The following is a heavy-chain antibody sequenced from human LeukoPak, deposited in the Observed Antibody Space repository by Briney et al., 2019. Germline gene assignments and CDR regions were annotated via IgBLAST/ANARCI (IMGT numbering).Heavy chain of an antibody. J-gene: IGHJ4*02. Sequence: PGGSLRLSCAASGFTFSSYAMSWVRQAPGKGLEWVSAISGSGGSTYHADSVKGRFTISRDNSKNTLYLQMNSLRAEDTAVYYCARDTVTTDYYFDYWGQGTLVTVSS. CDR1: GFTFSSYA. D-gene: IGHD4-17*01. V-gene: IGHV3-23*01. CDR3: ARDTVTTDYYFDY. CDR2: ISGSGGST.